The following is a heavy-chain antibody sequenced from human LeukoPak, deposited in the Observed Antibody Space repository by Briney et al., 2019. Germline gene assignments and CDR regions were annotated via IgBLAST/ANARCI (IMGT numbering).Heavy chain of an antibody. D-gene: IGHD4-23*01. Sequence: ASVTVSFKASGYTFTSYYMHWVRQAPGQGLEWMGIINPSGGSTSYAQKFQGRVTMTRDMSTSTVYMELSSLRSEDTAVYYCATTESQDYGGLFDYWGQGTLVTVSS. V-gene: IGHV1-46*01. CDR1: GYTFTSYY. CDR3: ATTESQDYGGLFDY. J-gene: IGHJ4*02. CDR2: INPSGGST.